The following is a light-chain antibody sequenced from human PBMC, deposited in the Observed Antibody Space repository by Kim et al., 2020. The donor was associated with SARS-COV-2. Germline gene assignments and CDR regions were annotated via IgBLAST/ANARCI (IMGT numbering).Light chain of an antibody. CDR2: SNN. J-gene: IGLJ2*01. CDR1: SSNIGTNT. Sequence: GQMVAISCSGSSSNIGTNTGTWYQQLPGTAPKLLIYSNNQRPSGVPDRFSGSKSGTSASLAISGLQSEDEADYYCAAWDDSLKGVIFGGGTQLTVL. V-gene: IGLV1-44*01. CDR3: AAWDDSLKGVI.